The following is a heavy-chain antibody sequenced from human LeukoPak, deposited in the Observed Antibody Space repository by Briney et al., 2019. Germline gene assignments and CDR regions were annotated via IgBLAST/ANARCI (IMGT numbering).Heavy chain of an antibody. J-gene: IGHJ4*02. CDR2: ISAYNGNT. V-gene: IGHV1-18*01. CDR1: GYTFTSNG. D-gene: IGHD6-13*01. CDR3: ARVGIEAAGTIDVDY. Sequence: ASVKVSCNASGYTFTSNGNSWVRLAPGQGLERMGLISAYNGNTNYAQKLQGRVTMTTDTSTSTAYMELRSLRSDDTAVYYGARVGIEAAGTIDVDYWGQGTLVTVSS.